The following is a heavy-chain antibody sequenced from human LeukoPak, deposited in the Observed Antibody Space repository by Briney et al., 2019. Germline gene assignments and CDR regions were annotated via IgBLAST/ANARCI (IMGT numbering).Heavy chain of an antibody. CDR3: AREYCSSTSCYTVRPYYYYGMDV. Sequence: GASVKVSCKASGYTFTSYGISWVRQAPGQGLEWMGWISAYNGNTKYARKLQGRVTMTTDTSTSTAYMELRSLRSDDTAVYYCAREYCSSTSCYTVRPYYYYGMDVWGQGTTVTVSS. J-gene: IGHJ6*02. CDR1: GYTFTSYG. D-gene: IGHD2-2*01. V-gene: IGHV1-18*01. CDR2: ISAYNGNT.